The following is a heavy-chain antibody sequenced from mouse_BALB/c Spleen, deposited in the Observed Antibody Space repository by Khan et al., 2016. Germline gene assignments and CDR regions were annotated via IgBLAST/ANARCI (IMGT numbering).Heavy chain of an antibody. CDR2: IDPANDDT. Sequence: VRLQQSGAEFVKPGASVKLSCTASGFNIKDTYIHWVKQRPDQGLEWIGRIDPANDDTRYDPKVQVKATITADTSSNTAYLQLSSLTSEDTAVYYCARGVDDYGFAYWGQGTLVTVSA. D-gene: IGHD2-4*01. J-gene: IGHJ3*01. CDR1: GFNIKDTY. V-gene: IGHV14-3*02. CDR3: ARGVDDYGFAY.